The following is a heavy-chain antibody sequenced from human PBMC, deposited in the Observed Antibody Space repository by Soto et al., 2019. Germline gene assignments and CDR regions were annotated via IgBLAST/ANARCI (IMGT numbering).Heavy chain of an antibody. CDR3: GRRSGALRYFDWLPDAFDI. D-gene: IGHD3-9*01. CDR1: GGSISSYY. Sequence: SETLSLTCTVSGGSISSYYWSWIRQPPGKGLEWIGYIYYSGSTNYNPSLKSRVTISVDTSKNQFSLKLSSVTAADTAVYYCGRRSGALRYFDWLPDAFDIWGQGTMVTV. CDR2: IYYSGST. J-gene: IGHJ3*02. V-gene: IGHV4-59*01.